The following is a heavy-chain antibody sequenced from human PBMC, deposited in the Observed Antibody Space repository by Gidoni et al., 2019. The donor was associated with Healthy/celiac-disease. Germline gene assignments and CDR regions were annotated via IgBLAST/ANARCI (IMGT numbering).Heavy chain of an antibody. CDR2: IYYSGST. Sequence: QLQQQESGPGLVKPSETLSLTCTVSGGSISSSSYYWGWIRQPPGKGLEWIGSIYYSGSTYYNPSLKSRVTISVDTSKNQFSLKLSSVTAADTAVYNCARHYGRIGYCSGGSCSSFDYWGQGTLVTVSS. J-gene: IGHJ4*02. CDR3: ARHYGRIGYCSGGSCSSFDY. D-gene: IGHD2-15*01. V-gene: IGHV4-39*01. CDR1: GGSISSSSYY.